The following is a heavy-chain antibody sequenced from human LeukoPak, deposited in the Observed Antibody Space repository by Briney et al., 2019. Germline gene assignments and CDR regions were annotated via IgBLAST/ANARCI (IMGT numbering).Heavy chain of an antibody. CDR2: AFYSGST. V-gene: IGHV4-59*08. Sequence: SETLSLTCTVSGGSMSNYYLSWFRQPPGKALEWIGFAFYSGSTNYNPSLKSRVTILVDTSKNHFTLKLSSVTAADTAVYYCARHLNLNWYFDLWGRGTLVTVSS. CDR1: GGSMSNYY. CDR3: ARHLNLNWYFDL. J-gene: IGHJ2*01.